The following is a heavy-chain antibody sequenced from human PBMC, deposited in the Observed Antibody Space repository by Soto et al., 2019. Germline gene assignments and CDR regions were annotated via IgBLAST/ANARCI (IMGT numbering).Heavy chain of an antibody. J-gene: IGHJ4*02. V-gene: IGHV4-61*01. Sequence: PSETLSLTCSVSGGSVSSGRYYWTWIRQPPGKGLEWIGYMYYTGSTNYNPSLKSRVTISVDTSKTQISLNLSSVAATDTAVYYCATTLYSSGPFASWGPGTQVTVSS. CDR2: MYYTGST. CDR1: GGSVSSGRYY. D-gene: IGHD6-25*01. CDR3: ATTLYSSGPFAS.